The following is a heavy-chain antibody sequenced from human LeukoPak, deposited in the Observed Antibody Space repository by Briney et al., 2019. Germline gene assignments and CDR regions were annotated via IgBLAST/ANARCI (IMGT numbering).Heavy chain of an antibody. J-gene: IGHJ4*02. V-gene: IGHV4-59*01. CDR1: GGSISSYY. CDR3: ARVSNWNDAAVLDY. Sequence: SETLSLTCTVSGGSISSYYWSWIRQPPGKGLEWIGYIYYSGSTNYNPSLKSRVTISVDTSKNQFSLKLSSVTAADTAVYYCARVSNWNDAAVLDYWGQGTLVTVSS. CDR2: IYYSGST. D-gene: IGHD1-20*01.